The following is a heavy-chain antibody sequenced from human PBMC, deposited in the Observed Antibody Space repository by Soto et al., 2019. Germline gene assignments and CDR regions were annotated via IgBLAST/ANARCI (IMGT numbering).Heavy chain of an antibody. CDR1: GYTFTSYA. CDR2: INAGNGNT. V-gene: IGHV1-3*01. CDR3: ARDRCSGGSCYSAYFDP. Sequence: ASVKVSCKASGYTFTSYAMHWVRQAPGQRLEWMGWINAGNGNTKYSQKFQGRVTITRDTSASTAYMELSSLRSEDTAVYYCARDRCSGGSCYSAYFDPWGQGTLVTVSS. D-gene: IGHD2-15*01. J-gene: IGHJ5*02.